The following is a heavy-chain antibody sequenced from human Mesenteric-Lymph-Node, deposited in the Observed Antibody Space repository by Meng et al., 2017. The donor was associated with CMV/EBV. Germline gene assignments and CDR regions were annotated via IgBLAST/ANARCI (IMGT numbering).Heavy chain of an antibody. CDR3: TRDSGGYCSGGSCYSTD. V-gene: IGHV3-9*01. D-gene: IGHD2-15*01. J-gene: IGHJ4*02. CDR1: GFTFDDYA. CDR2: ISWNSGSI. Sequence: GGSLRLSCAASGFTFDDYAMHWVRQAPGKGLEWVSGISWNSGSIGYADSVKGRFTISRDNSKNTLYLQMDSLRAEDTAVYYCTRDSGGYCSGGSCYSTDWGQGTLVTVSS.